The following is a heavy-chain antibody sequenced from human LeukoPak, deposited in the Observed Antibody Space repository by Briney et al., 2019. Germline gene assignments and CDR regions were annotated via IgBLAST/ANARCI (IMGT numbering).Heavy chain of an antibody. Sequence: GGSLRLSCAASGFTFSSYAMSWVRQAPGKGLEWVSAISGSGGSTYYADSVKGRFTISRDNSKNTLYLQMNSLRAEDTAVYYCAKEGVVRYPATQGRYFDYWGQGTLVTVSS. V-gene: IGHV3-23*01. J-gene: IGHJ4*02. CDR2: ISGSGGST. CDR3: AKEGVVRYPATQGRYFDY. D-gene: IGHD2-15*01. CDR1: GFTFSSYA.